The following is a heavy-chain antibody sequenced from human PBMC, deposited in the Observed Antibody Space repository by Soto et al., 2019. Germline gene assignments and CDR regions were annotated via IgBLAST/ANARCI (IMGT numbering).Heavy chain of an antibody. D-gene: IGHD4-17*01. V-gene: IGHV1-18*01. CDR3: ARESDYGDYVSDY. CDR1: GSSFATSG. CDR2: ISPYNGHT. J-gene: IGHJ4*02. Sequence: QVQLVQSGTEMRGPGASVKVSCNASGSSFATSGINWLRQAPGQGLEWMGWISPYNGHTRYTQNFQGRVTLTTDTSTSTVPMELTRLTAGDTSVYYCARESDYGDYVSDYWGQGTLVIVSS.